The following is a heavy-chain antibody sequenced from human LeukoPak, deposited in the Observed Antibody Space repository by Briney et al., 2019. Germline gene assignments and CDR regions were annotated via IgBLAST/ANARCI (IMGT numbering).Heavy chain of an antibody. J-gene: IGHJ4*02. CDR2: ISASGVTT. Sequence: GGSLRLSCAASGFNFGDYDMTWVRQAPGKGLEWVASISASGVTTYYADSVRGRFTISRDNPNKVPYHRMNSPSAEHTAVYYCARSINYSSYLLDYWGQGTRVPVSS. D-gene: IGHD4-11*01. V-gene: IGHV3-23*01. CDR3: ARSINYSSYLLDY. CDR1: GFNFGDYD.